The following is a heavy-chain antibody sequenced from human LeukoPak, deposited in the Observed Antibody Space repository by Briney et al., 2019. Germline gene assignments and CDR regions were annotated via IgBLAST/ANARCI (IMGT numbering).Heavy chain of an antibody. D-gene: IGHD6-13*01. V-gene: IGHV3-9*01. J-gene: IGHJ6*03. CDR3: AKDSHQQGSSSWYAVSYYYYYYMDV. CDR1: GFTFDDYA. Sequence: PGGSLRLSCAASGFTFDDYAMHWVRQAPGKGLEWVSGISWNSGSIGYADSVKGRFTISRDNAKNSLYLQMNSLRAEDTALYYCAKDSHQQGSSSWYAVSYYYYYYMDVWGKGTTVTISS. CDR2: ISWNSGSI.